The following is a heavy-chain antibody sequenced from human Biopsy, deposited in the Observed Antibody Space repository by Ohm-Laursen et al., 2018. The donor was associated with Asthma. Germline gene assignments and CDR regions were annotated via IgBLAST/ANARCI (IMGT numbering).Heavy chain of an antibody. CDR2: ITGSGGTT. Sequence: SLRLSCAASGFTFSSSAMSWVRQAPGKGLERVSAITGSGGTTYYADSVRGRFTISRDNSKSTPFLQMDSLSAEDTAVYYCAKDFRGIAVAGDRGFDNWGQGTLVTVSS. D-gene: IGHD6-19*01. V-gene: IGHV3-23*01. CDR3: AKDFRGIAVAGDRGFDN. J-gene: IGHJ4*02. CDR1: GFTFSSSA.